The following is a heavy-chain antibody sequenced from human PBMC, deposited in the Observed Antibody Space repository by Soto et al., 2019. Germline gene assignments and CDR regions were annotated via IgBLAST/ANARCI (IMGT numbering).Heavy chain of an antibody. D-gene: IGHD6-13*01. V-gene: IGHV3-23*01. Sequence: EVQLLESGGGLVQPGGSLRLSCAASGFTFSSYAMSWVRQAPGKGLEWVSVISGSGDSTYYADSVRGRFTISRDHSKNTLDVQMNSLRAEYTAVYYCAKDRDGAAAGPTKFYGMDVWGQGTTVNVSS. CDR2: ISGSGDST. CDR3: AKDRDGAAAGPTKFYGMDV. J-gene: IGHJ6*02. CDR1: GFTFSSYA.